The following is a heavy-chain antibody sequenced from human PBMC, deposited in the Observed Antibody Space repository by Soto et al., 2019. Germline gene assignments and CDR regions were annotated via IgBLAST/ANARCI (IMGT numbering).Heavy chain of an antibody. CDR2: VYFSGST. D-gene: IGHD3-16*01. CDR3: ARIPVDTYMIYWSDP. CDR1: VDSVSSGDYY. V-gene: IGHV4-61*08. Sequence: SETLSLTCSVSVDSVSSGDYYWSWIRQPPGKGLEWIGHVYFSGSTNYIPSLKSRLTMSVDTAKNQFSLKLNSVTAADTAVYYCARIPVDTYMIYWSDPWGQGTKVTVSS. J-gene: IGHJ5*02.